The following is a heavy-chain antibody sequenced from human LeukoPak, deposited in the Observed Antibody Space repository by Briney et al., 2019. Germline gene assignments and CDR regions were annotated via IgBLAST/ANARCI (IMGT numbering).Heavy chain of an antibody. CDR1: GFTFSSYS. CDR3: AREGRAVAGPGVDY. V-gene: IGHV3-21*01. Sequence: GGSLRLSCAASGFTFSSYSMNWVRQAPGKGLEWVSSISSSSSYIYYADSVKGRFTISRDNAKNSLYLQMNSLRAEDTAVYYCAREGRAVAGPGVDYWGQGTLVTVSS. CDR2: ISSSSSYI. J-gene: IGHJ4*02. D-gene: IGHD6-19*01.